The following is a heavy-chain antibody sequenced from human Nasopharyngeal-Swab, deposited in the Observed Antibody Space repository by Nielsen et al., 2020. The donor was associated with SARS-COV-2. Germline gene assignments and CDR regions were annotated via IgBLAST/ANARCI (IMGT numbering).Heavy chain of an antibody. J-gene: IGHJ3*02. CDR2: FDPEDGET. D-gene: IGHD3-22*01. CDR1: GYTLTELS. Sequence: ASVQVSCKVSGYTLTELSMHWVRQAPGKGLEWMGGFDPEDGETIYAQKFQGRVTMTEDTSTDTAYMELSSLRSEDTAVYYCATGMAMIVVVMTFDIWGQGTMVTVSS. V-gene: IGHV1-24*01. CDR3: ATGMAMIVVVMTFDI.